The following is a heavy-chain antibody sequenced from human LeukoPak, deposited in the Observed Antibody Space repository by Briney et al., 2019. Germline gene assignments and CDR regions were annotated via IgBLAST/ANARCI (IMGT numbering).Heavy chain of an antibody. CDR1: GGSISSYY. Sequence: SETLSLTCTVSGGSISSYYWSWIRQPPGKGLECIGYIYYSGSTNYNPSLKSRVTISVDTSKNQFSLKLSSVTAADTAVYYCASEGYQLHHDAFDIWGRGTMVTVSS. D-gene: IGHD2-2*01. CDR3: ASEGYQLHHDAFDI. V-gene: IGHV4-59*01. J-gene: IGHJ3*02. CDR2: IYYSGST.